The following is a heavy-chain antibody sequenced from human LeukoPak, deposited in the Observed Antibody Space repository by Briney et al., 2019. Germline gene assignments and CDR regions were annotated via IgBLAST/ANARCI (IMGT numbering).Heavy chain of an antibody. D-gene: IGHD2-8*01. V-gene: IGHV4-38-2*01. J-gene: IGHJ4*02. Sequence: PSETLSLTCAVSGYSISSGYYWGWIRQPPGKGLEWIGSICHSGSTYYNPSLKSRVTISVDTSKNQFSLKLSSVTAADTAVYYCARVEIVLMVYAIEWGQGTLVTVSS. CDR2: ICHSGST. CDR3: ARVEIVLMVYAIE. CDR1: GYSISSGYY.